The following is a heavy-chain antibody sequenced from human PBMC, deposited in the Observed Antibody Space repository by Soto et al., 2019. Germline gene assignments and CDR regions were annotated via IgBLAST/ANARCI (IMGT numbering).Heavy chain of an antibody. J-gene: IGHJ4*02. D-gene: IGHD3-10*02. CDR1: GGSISYYY. CDR2: IYYSGST. Sequence: SETLSLTCTVSGGSISYYYWSWIRQPPGKGLEWIGYIYYSGSTNYNPSLKSRVTISVDTSKNQFSLKLSSVTAADTAVYYCARDVCSGTNYFDYWGQGTQVTVSS. V-gene: IGHV4-59*01. CDR3: ARDVCSGTNYFDY.